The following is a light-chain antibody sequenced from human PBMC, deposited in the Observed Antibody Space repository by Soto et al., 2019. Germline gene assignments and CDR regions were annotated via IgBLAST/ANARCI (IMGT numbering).Light chain of an antibody. CDR1: SSDFGIYNS. CDR3: SSYTSCRSYV. CDR2: DVS. Sequence: QSALTQPASVSGSPSQSITISCTGTSSDFGIYNSVSWYQHYAGRAPRLMIHDVSNRPSGVSDRFSGSKSGNTASLTISGLQAEDEADYYCSSYTSCRSYVFGSGTKVTVL. J-gene: IGLJ1*01. V-gene: IGLV2-14*03.